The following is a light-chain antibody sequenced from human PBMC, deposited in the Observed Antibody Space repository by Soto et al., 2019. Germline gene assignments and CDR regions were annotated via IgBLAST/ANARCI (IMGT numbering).Light chain of an antibody. CDR1: QSVSSSY. J-gene: IGKJ4*01. CDR3: KHCQPYGDSPQLT. Sequence: EIVLTQSPGTLSLSPGERATLSCRASQSVSSSYLAWYQQKPGQAPRLLIYGASSRATGIPDRFSGSGSGTDFTLTISRLEPEDFEVYYCKHCQPYGDSPQLTLGGGTKVDIK. V-gene: IGKV3-20*01. CDR2: GAS.